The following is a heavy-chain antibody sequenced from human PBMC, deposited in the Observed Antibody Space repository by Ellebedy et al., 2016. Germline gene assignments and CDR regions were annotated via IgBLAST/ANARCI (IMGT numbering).Heavy chain of an antibody. Sequence: GESLKISXAASGFTFNNYVMNWVRQAPGKGLECVSSISYNSDNTYYVDSVKGRFTISRDNSKSTLYLQLNSLRADDSAIYYCAKASLGYYRLFDFWGQGTLVTVSS. V-gene: IGHV3-23*01. J-gene: IGHJ4*02. CDR1: GFTFNNYV. CDR3: AKASLGYYRLFDF. CDR2: ISYNSDNT. D-gene: IGHD3-22*01.